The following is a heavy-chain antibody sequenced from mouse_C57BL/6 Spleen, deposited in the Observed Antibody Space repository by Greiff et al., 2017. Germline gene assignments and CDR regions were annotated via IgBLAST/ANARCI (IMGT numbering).Heavy chain of an antibody. CDR1: GFTFNTYA. CDR3: VREDGSSYGFAY. V-gene: IGHV10-3*01. D-gene: IGHD1-1*01. Sequence: EVQGVESGGGLVQPKGSLKLSCAASGFTFNTYAMHWVRQAPGKGLEWVARIRSKSSNYATYYADSVKDRFTISRDDSQSMLYLQMNNLKTEDTAMYYGVREDGSSYGFAYWGQGTLVTVSA. CDR2: IRSKSSNYAT. J-gene: IGHJ3*01.